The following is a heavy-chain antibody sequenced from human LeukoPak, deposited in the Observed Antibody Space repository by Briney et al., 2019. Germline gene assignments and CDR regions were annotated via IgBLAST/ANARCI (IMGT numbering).Heavy chain of an antibody. CDR3: AANGYGSRSYPNYYYYYGMDV. CDR2: IVVGSGNT. CDR1: GFTFTSSA. V-gene: IGHV1-58*01. Sequence: AASVKVSCKASGFTFTSSAVQWVRQARGQRLEWIGWIVVGSGNTNYAQKFQERVTITRDMSTSTAYMELSSLRSEDTAVYYCAANGYGSRSYPNYYYYYGMDVWGKGTTVTVSS. J-gene: IGHJ6*04. D-gene: IGHD3-10*01.